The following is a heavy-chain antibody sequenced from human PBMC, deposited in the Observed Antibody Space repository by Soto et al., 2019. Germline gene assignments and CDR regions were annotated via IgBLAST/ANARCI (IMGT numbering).Heavy chain of an antibody. D-gene: IGHD2-2*02. CDR2: INPNSGGT. CDR3: ARGKEIPDYWNFDL. CDR1: GYSFTDHY. Sequence: ASVKVCCKASGYSFTDHYMHWVRQAPGQGLEWMGWINPNSGGTKSAPQFQGSVTMTRDKSISTAYMELSRLRFDDTAVYYCARGKEIPDYWNFDLWGRDTLVTVSS. V-gene: IGHV1-2*02. J-gene: IGHJ2*01.